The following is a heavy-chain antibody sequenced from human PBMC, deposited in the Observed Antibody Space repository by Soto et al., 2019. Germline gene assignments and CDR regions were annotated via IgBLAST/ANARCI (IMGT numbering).Heavy chain of an antibody. V-gene: IGHV1-69*06. CDR1: GGTFSSYP. J-gene: IGHJ4*02. Sequence: QVQLVQSGAEVKKPGSSVKVSCKASGGTFSSYPISWVRQAPAQGLEWMGGVIPLFGKTNYAQKFQGRVTITADKSTSTAYMELSSLRSEDTAVYYCAYYGDYYFYYWGQGTLVTVSS. CDR3: AYYGDYYFYY. D-gene: IGHD4-17*01. CDR2: VIPLFGKT.